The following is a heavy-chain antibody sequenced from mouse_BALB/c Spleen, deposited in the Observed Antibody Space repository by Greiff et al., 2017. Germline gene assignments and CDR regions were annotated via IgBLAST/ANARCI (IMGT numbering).Heavy chain of an antibody. V-gene: IGHV1-4*01. Sequence: QVQLQQSGAELARPGASVKMSCTASGYTFTSYKMHWVKQRPGQGLEWIGYINPSSGYTNYNQKFKDKATLTADTSSSTAYMQLSSLTSEDSADYYCARRGGLYCAMDDWGEGTSVTVSS. J-gene: IGHJ4*01. CDR2: INPSSGYT. D-gene: IGHD1-1*02. CDR3: ARRGGLYCAMDD. CDR1: GYTFTSYK.